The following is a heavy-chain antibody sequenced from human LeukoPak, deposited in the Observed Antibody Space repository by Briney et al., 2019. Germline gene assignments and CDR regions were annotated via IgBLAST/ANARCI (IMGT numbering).Heavy chain of an antibody. J-gene: IGHJ3*02. CDR1: GYTFTSYG. Sequence: ASVKVSCKASGYTFTSYGISWVRQAPGQGLEWMGWISAYNGNTNYAQKLQGRVIMTTDTSTSTAYVELRSLRSDDTAVYYCARDSVTTVTPDAFDIWGQGTMVTVSS. D-gene: IGHD4-17*01. V-gene: IGHV1-18*01. CDR2: ISAYNGNT. CDR3: ARDSVTTVTPDAFDI.